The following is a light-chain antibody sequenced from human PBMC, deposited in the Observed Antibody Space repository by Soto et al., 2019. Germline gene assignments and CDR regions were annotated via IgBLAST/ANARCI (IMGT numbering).Light chain of an antibody. J-gene: IGKJ3*01. Sequence: EIVLTQSPGTLYLSPGERATLSCRASQSINNRYLAWYQQKPDQAPRLLIYAASRRATGIPDRFSGSGSGKDFTLTISRLEPEDFAVYYCQQFGSSPGFTFGPGTKGHIK. CDR3: QQFGSSPGFT. CDR1: QSINNRY. CDR2: AAS. V-gene: IGKV3-20*01.